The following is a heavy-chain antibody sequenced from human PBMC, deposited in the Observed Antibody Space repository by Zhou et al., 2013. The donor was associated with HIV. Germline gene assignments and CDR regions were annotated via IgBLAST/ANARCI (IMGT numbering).Heavy chain of an antibody. CDR3: ARGAHLLGLDGSNDAFDI. Sequence: QVQLVQSGAEVKKPGSSVKVSCKASGGTFSSYAISWVRQAPGQGLEWMGGIIPIFGTANYAQKFQGRVTITTDESTSTAYMELSSLRSEDTAVYYCARGAHLLGLDGSNDAFDIWGQGTMVTVSS. CDR2: IIPIFGTA. D-gene: IGHD7-27*01. V-gene: IGHV1-69*05. CDR1: GGTFSSYA. J-gene: IGHJ3*02.